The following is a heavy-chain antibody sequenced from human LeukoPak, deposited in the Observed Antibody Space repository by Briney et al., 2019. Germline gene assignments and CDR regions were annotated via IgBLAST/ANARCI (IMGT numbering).Heavy chain of an antibody. Sequence: PSETLSLTCSVSGGSISNYYWSWIRQSPGKGPEWIGYIYNSGSTNYNPSLKSRVTISLDTSKNQFSLKLSSVTAADTAVFYCASLTTADAFDIWGQGTMVTVSS. CDR3: ASLTTADAFDI. D-gene: IGHD3-22*01. J-gene: IGHJ3*02. CDR2: IYNSGST. V-gene: IGHV4-59*01. CDR1: GGSISNYY.